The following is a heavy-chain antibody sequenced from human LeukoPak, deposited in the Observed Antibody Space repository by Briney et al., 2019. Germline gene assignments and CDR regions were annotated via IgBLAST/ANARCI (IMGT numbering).Heavy chain of an antibody. D-gene: IGHD1-1*01. CDR1: LFTFSSFD. CDR2: IWTGRDT. Sequence: VGCLRLSSAPSLFTFSSFDTHCVRHPPQQGVWWGLTIWTGRDTYYPGSVEGRFTLSRDNAKNSLYLQMNSLTAGDTAVYYCARGPPRGKYFYMDLWGKGTTVTVSS. J-gene: IGHJ6*03. V-gene: IGHV3-13*01. CDR3: ARGPPRGKYFYMDL.